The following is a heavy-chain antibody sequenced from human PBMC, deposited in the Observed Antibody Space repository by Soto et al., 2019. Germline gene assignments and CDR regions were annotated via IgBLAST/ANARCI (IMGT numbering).Heavy chain of an antibody. J-gene: IGHJ4*02. D-gene: IGHD3-3*01. CDR1: GFSLTTSGVG. CDR2: IYWDDDK. V-gene: IGHV2-5*02. Sequence: QITLNESGPTQVKPRQTLTLTCTSSGFSLTTSGVGVGWIRQSPGKAPEWLALIYWDDDKRYSPTLKSRLTMTQETCKNQVVLTLADLDPADTATYYCAHRVLRTVFGLVTTTAIYFDFWGQGTPVAVSS. CDR3: AHRVLRTVFGLVTTTAIYFDF.